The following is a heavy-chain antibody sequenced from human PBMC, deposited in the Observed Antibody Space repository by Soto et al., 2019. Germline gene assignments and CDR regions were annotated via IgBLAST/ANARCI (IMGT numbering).Heavy chain of an antibody. J-gene: IGHJ6*02. V-gene: IGHV1-2*04. Sequence: ASVKVSFKASGYTFTGYYMHWVRQAPGQGLEWMGWINPNSGGTNYAQKFQGWVTMTRDTSISTAYMELSRLRSDDTAVYYCARNLPRSSTGRYGMDVWGQRTTVTVSS. CDR3: ARNLPRSSTGRYGMDV. D-gene: IGHD2-2*01. CDR1: GYTFTGYY. CDR2: INPNSGGT.